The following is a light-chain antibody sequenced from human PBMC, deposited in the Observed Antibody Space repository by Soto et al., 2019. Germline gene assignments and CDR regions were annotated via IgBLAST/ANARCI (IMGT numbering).Light chain of an antibody. CDR2: AAS. CDR1: QSVTSNY. J-gene: IGKJ1*01. CDR3: QQYGSSPWT. Sequence: EIVLTQSPGSLSLSPGERATLSCRASQSVTSNYLAWYQHKPGQAPRLLIYAASSSATGIPDRFSGSGSGTDVTLTISRLEPEDLTVYYCQQYGSSPWTFGQGTKVEIK. V-gene: IGKV3-20*01.